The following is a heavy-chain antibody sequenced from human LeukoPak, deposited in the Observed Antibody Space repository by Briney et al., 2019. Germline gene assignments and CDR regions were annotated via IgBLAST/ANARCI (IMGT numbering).Heavy chain of an antibody. CDR1: GDIFSSNSAG. V-gene: IGHV6-1*01. CDR2: TYYRSKWYN. J-gene: IGHJ4*02. CDR3: AREVAVAGPFDY. Sequence: SQTLSLTCAISGDIFSSNSAGWNWIRQSPSRGLEWLGRTYYRSKWYNDYALSVKSRIIIDPDTSKNQFSLQLNSVTPEDTAVYYCAREVAVAGPFDYWGQGILVTVSS. D-gene: IGHD6-19*01.